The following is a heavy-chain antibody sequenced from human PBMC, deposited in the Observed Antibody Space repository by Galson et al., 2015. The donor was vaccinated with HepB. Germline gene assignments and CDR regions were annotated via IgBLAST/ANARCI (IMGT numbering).Heavy chain of an antibody. CDR1: GFTFSSYA. CDR2: ISYDGSNK. CDR3: ARGRTKAEQQLVGRY. Sequence: SLRLSCAASGFTFSSYAMHWVRQAPGKGLEWVAVISYDGSNKYYADSVKGRSTISRDNSKNTLYLQMNSLRAEDTAVYYCARGRTKAEQQLVGRYWGQGTLVTVSS. V-gene: IGHV3-30*04. D-gene: IGHD6-13*01. J-gene: IGHJ4*02.